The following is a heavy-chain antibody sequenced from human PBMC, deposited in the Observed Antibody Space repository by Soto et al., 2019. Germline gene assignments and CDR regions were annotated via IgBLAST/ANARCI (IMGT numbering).Heavy chain of an antibody. Sequence: LETLCLRCTVAGGSSSSSSDYWGWIRQPPGKGLEWIGSIYYSGSTYYNPSLKSRVTISVDTSKNQFSLKLSSVTAADTAVYYCAGDSGSYYFDYWGQGTLVTVSS. CDR3: AGDSGSYYFDY. CDR1: GGSSSSSSDY. D-gene: IGHD1-26*01. CDR2: IYYSGST. V-gene: IGHV4-39*01. J-gene: IGHJ4*02.